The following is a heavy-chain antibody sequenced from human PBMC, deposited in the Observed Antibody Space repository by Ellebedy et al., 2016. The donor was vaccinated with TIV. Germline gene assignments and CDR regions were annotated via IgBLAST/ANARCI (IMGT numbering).Heavy chain of an antibody. CDR3: TTVYRYNYDSV. CDR2: IKSKTDGGAA. J-gene: IGHJ4*02. D-gene: IGHD5-18*01. CDR1: GFTFSNAW. Sequence: GESLKISCAASGFTFSNAWMNWVRQAPGEGLEWVGRIKSKTDGGAADYAAPVKGRFTISRDDSKNTLCLQMNSLKTEDTAVYFCTTVYRYNYDSVWGQGTLVTVSS. V-gene: IGHV3-15*01.